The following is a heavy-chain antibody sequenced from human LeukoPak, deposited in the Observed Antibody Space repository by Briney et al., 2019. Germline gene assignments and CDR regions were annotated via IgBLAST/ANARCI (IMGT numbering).Heavy chain of an antibody. Sequence: ASVKVSCKASGYTFTSYGISWVRQAPGQGLEWMGWISAYNGNTNYAQKLQGRVTMTTDTSTSTAYMELRSPRSDDTAVYYCARVAAAGFHHNWFDPWGQGTLVTVSS. CDR2: ISAYNGNT. J-gene: IGHJ5*02. CDR3: ARVAAAGFHHNWFDP. D-gene: IGHD6-13*01. V-gene: IGHV1-18*01. CDR1: GYTFTSYG.